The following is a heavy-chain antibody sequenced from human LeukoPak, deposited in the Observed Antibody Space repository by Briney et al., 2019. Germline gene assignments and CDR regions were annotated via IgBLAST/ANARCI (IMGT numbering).Heavy chain of an antibody. J-gene: IGHJ4*02. CDR2: ISGSGGST. CDR3: AKEKGGIVVVTAHFDY. Sequence: PGGSLRLSCAATGLSVSSNFMSWVRQAPGKGLEWVSAISGSGGSTYYADSVKGRFTISRDNSKNTLYLQMNSLRAEDTAVYYCAKEKGGIVVVTAHFDYWGQGTLVTVSS. V-gene: IGHV3-23*01. CDR1: GLSVSSNF. D-gene: IGHD2-21*02.